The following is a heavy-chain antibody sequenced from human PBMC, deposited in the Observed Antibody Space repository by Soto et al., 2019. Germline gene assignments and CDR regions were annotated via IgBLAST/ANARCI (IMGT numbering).Heavy chain of an antibody. Sequence: PSETLSLTSTVSGDSISTYYWSFIRQPPGKGLEWLGNIFSSGSANYNPSLKSRVTISVDTSKNQFSLKLKSVTAADTAVYYCARGTTYSGSPKLDDWGPGTLVTVS. D-gene: IGHD1-26*01. CDR2: IFSSGSA. J-gene: IGHJ4*02. V-gene: IGHV4-59*01. CDR3: ARGTTYSGSPKLDD. CDR1: GDSISTYY.